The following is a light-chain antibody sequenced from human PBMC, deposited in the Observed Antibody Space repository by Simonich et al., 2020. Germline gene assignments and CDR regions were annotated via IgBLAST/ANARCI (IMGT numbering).Light chain of an antibody. CDR3: MQSIQLPIT. V-gene: IGKV2D-29*02. CDR2: EGS. J-gene: IGKJ5*01. Sequence: DIVMTQTPLSLSVTPGQPASISCKSSQSLLHSDEKTYLYWYLHNPGQSPQHLIYEGSHRVSGGPDRFSGSGSGTYFTLKISRVEAEDVGVYYCMQSIQLPITFGQGTRLEIK. CDR1: QSLLHSDEKTY.